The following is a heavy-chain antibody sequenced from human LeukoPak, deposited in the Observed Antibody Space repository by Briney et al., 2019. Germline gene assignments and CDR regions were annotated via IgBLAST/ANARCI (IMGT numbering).Heavy chain of an antibody. CDR3: ARTIGSLGMEQWLVDSQTLFDY. D-gene: IGHD6-19*01. CDR1: GGSISNRNYH. Sequence: SETLSLTCTVSGGSISNRNYHWGWIRQPPGKGLEWIGSICSSGSAYYNPSLKSRVTISVDTSKNQFSLKLSSVTAADTAVYYCARTIGSLGMEQWLVDSQTLFDYWGQGTLVTVSS. J-gene: IGHJ4*02. V-gene: IGHV4-39*07. CDR2: ICSSGSA.